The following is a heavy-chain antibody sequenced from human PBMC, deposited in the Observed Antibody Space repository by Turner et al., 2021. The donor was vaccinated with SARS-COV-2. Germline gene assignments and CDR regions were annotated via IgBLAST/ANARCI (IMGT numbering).Heavy chain of an antibody. J-gene: IGHJ4*02. CDR1: GYTFAGYY. CDR3: ARSVSWLQSLTVDY. Sequence: QVQVVQSGAEVKKPGASVKVSCKASGYTFAGYYIHWVRQAPGQGLKWMGWINPNSGGTNYAQRFQGRVTMTGDTSISTAYMELSTLISDDTAVYYCARSVSWLQSLTVDYWGQGTLVTVSS. V-gene: IGHV1-2*02. CDR2: INPNSGGT. D-gene: IGHD5-12*01.